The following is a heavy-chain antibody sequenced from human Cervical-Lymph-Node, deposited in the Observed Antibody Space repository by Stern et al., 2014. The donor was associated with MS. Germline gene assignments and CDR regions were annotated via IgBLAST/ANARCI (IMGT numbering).Heavy chain of an antibody. CDR1: GFTFSDYY. J-gene: IGHJ6*02. CDR3: ARDAARAQSVHHYYNGMDV. Sequence: QVQLVQSGGGLVKPGGSLRLSCAASGFTFSDYYMSWIRQAPGKGLEWVSYISDSGRTIYYADSVKGRFTISRDAAKNSLYLQMNSLRAEDTAVYYCARDAARAQSVHHYYNGMDVWGQGTTVTVSS. CDR2: ISDSGRTI. D-gene: IGHD2-15*01. V-gene: IGHV3-11*01.